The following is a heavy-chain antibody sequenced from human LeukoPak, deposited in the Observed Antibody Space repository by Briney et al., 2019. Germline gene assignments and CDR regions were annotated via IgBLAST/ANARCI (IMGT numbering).Heavy chain of an antibody. D-gene: IGHD1-26*01. V-gene: IGHV3-23*01. J-gene: IGHJ3*02. CDR1: GFTFDDYA. CDR3: AKDTFPLGATTWAFDI. CDR2: ISGSGGST. Sequence: PGGSLRLSCAASGFTFDDYAMHWVRQAPGKGLEWVSAISGSGGSTYYADSVKGRFTISRDNSKNTLYLQMNSLRAEDTAVYYCAKDTFPLGATTWAFDIWGQGTMVTVSS.